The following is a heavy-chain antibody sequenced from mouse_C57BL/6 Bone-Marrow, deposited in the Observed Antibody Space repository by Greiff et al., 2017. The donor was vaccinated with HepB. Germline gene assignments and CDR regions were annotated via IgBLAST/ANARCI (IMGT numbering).Heavy chain of an antibody. CDR2: ISDGGSYT. CDR1: GFTFSSYA. V-gene: IGHV5-4*01. Sequence: EVQLMESGGGLVKPGGSLKLSCAASGFTFSSYAMSWVRQTPENRLEWVATISDGGSYTYYPDNVKGRFTISRDNAKNNLYLQMSHLKSEDTAMYYCARGGGPFAYWGQGTLVTVSA. CDR3: ARGGGPFAY. J-gene: IGHJ3*01.